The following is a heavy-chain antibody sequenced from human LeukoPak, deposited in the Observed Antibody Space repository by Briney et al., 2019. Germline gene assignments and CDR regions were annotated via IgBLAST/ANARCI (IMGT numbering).Heavy chain of an antibody. Sequence: GASVKVSCKASGYPFTNNAVNWVRQAPGQGLECMGWINTDTGNPTYAQGFTGRFVFSLDTSVSTAYLQISSLKAKDTAVYYCARAGIGYCSDNTCSPDYWGQGTLVTVSS. CDR3: ARAGIGYCSDNTCSPDY. CDR1: GYPFTNNA. V-gene: IGHV7-4-1*02. J-gene: IGHJ4*02. D-gene: IGHD2-15*01. CDR2: INTDTGNP.